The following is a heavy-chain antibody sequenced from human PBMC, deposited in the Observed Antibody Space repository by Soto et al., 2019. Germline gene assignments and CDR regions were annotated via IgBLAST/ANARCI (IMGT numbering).Heavy chain of an antibody. CDR1: GFTFSSYA. J-gene: IGHJ5*02. CDR3: AKGIQGVVVPAAIPGWFDP. V-gene: IGHV3-23*01. D-gene: IGHD2-2*01. CDR2: ISGSGGST. Sequence: GGSLRLSCAASGFTFSSYAMSWVRQAPGKGLEWVSAISGSGGSTYYADSVKGRFTISRDNSKNTLYLQMNSLRAEDTAVYYCAKGIQGVVVPAAIPGWFDPWGQGTLVTVSS.